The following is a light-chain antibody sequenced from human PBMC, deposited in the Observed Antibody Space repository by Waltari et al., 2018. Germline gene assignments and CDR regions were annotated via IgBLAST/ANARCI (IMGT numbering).Light chain of an antibody. Sequence: EIVLTQSPGTLSWSPGERATLSCRASQSVSSSYFAWYQQKPGQAPRILIFATSSRATGISDRFSGSGSGTDFTLTISRLEPEDSAVYYCKQYDNSPVTFGQGTKLEI. CDR2: ATS. CDR3: KQYDNSPVT. J-gene: IGKJ2*01. CDR1: QSVSSSY. V-gene: IGKV3-20*01.